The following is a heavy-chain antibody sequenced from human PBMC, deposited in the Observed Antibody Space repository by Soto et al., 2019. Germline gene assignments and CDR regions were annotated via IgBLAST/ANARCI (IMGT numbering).Heavy chain of an antibody. D-gene: IGHD3-10*01. CDR1: GFTFSSYA. Sequence: GGSLRLCCAASGFTFSSYAMSWVRQAPGKGLEWVSAISGSGGSTYYADSVKGRFTISRDNSKNTLYLQMNSLRAEDTAVYYCALRHYGSGSYFWFDPWGQGTLVTVSS. V-gene: IGHV3-23*01. J-gene: IGHJ5*02. CDR2: ISGSGGST. CDR3: ALRHYGSGSYFWFDP.